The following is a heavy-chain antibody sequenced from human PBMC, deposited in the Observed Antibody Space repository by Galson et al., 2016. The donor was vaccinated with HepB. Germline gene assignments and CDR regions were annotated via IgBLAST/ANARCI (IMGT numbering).Heavy chain of an antibody. CDR3: ARDRGGFCNPSYCYSGAGAFDI. V-gene: IGHV7-4-1*02. J-gene: IGHJ3*02. Sequence: SVKVSCKASENTFTSYSISWVRQAPGQGLEWMGFINTYAGNPIYAQGFRGRFVFSLDTSVTTAYLQINSLKLEDTAVYYCARDRGGFCNPSYCYSGAGAFDIWGHGTMVTVSS. D-gene: IGHD3-10*01. CDR2: INTYAGNP. CDR1: ENTFTSYS.